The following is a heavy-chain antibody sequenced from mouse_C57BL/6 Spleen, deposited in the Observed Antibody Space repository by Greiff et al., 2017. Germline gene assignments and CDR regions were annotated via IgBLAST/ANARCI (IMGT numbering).Heavy chain of an antibody. CDR3: ARSGGLTWFAY. CDR1: GYSFTSYY. J-gene: IGHJ3*01. CDR2: IYPGSGNT. D-gene: IGHD1-1*02. Sequence: VKLMEFGPELVKPGASVKISCKASGYSFTSYYIHWVKQRPGQGLEWIGWIYPGSGNTKYNEKFKGKATLTADTSSSTAYMQLSSLTSEDSAVYYCARSGGLTWFAYWGQGTLVTVSA. V-gene: IGHV1-66*01.